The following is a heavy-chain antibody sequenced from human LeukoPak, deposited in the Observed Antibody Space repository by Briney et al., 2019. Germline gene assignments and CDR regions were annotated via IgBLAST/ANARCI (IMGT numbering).Heavy chain of an antibody. Sequence: GESLKISWKGSGYSFTSYWIGWVRQMPGKGLEWMGIIYPGDSDTRYSPSFQGQVTISADKSISAAYLQWSSLKASDTAMYYCARVDTAMVGYYYYYMDVWGKGTTVTVSS. CDR2: IYPGDSDT. CDR1: GYSFTSYW. CDR3: ARVDTAMVGYYYYYMDV. V-gene: IGHV5-51*01. D-gene: IGHD5-18*01. J-gene: IGHJ6*03.